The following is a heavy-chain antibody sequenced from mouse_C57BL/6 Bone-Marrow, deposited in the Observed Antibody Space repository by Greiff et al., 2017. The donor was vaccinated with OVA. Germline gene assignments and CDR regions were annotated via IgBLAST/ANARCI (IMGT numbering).Heavy chain of an antibody. Sequence: LVESGAELVKPGASVKLSCTASGFNIKDYYMHWVKQRTEQGLEWIGRIDPEDGETKYASKFQGKATITADTSSNTAYLQLSSLTSEDTAVYYCARDHYGSSYTSYFDYWGQGTTLTVSS. CDR3: ARDHYGSSYTSYFDY. CDR1: GFNIKDYY. D-gene: IGHD1-1*01. J-gene: IGHJ2*01. V-gene: IGHV14-2*01. CDR2: IDPEDGET.